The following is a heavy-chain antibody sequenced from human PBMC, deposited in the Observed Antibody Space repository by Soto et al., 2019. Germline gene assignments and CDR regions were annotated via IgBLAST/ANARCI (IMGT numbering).Heavy chain of an antibody. V-gene: IGHV1-18*01. D-gene: IGHD6-19*01. CDR2: ISAYNGNT. Sequence: GGSMEGSRQGFGFTFSRYCISWVGPAPGQGLEWMGWISAYNGNTNYAQKLQGRVTMTTDTSTSTAYMELRSLRSDDTAMYYCARRGNSGASMDVWGQGTTVTSP. CDR3: ARRGNSGASMDV. J-gene: IGHJ6*02. CDR1: GFTFSRYC.